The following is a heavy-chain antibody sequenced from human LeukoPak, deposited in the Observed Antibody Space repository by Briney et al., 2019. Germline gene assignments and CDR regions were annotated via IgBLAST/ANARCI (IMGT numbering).Heavy chain of an antibody. CDR2: ISSSSSTR. CDR3: ARVTSYSYGYFDY. J-gene: IGHJ4*02. D-gene: IGHD5-18*01. V-gene: IGHV3-48*03. Sequence: GGSLRLSCAASGFTFSSYEMNWVRQAPGKGLEWVSYISSSSSTRYHADSVKGRFTISRDNAKNSLYLQMNSLRAEDTAVYYCARVTSYSYGYFDYWGQGTLVTVSS. CDR1: GFTFSSYE.